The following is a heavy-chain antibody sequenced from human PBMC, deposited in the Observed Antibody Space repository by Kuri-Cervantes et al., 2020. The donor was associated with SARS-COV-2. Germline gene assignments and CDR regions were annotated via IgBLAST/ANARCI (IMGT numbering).Heavy chain of an antibody. V-gene: IGHV3-73*01. CDR2: VRGKANNYAT. Sequence: GGSLRLSCEVSGFLFSASAIHWVRQATGKGLEWVGRVRGKANNYATAYAASVKGRFTISRDDSKNMAYLQMNSLKTEDTAVYYCARSHSGSYDSPPDYWGQGTLVTVSS. J-gene: IGHJ4*02. D-gene: IGHD1-26*01. CDR1: GFLFSASA. CDR3: ARSHSGSYDSPPDY.